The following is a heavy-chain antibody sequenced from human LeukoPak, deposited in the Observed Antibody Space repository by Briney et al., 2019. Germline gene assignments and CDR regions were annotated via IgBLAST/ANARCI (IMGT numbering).Heavy chain of an antibody. CDR3: ARWDSSGYHKYYFDY. Sequence: PGGFLRLSCAASGFTVSSNYMNWVRQAPGKGLEWVSIIYSGGSKYYADSVKGRFTISRDNSKNTLYLQMNSLTAEDTAVYYCARWDSSGYHKYYFDYWGQGTLVTVSS. V-gene: IGHV3-53*01. J-gene: IGHJ4*02. CDR1: GFTVSSNY. D-gene: IGHD3-22*01. CDR2: IYSGGSK.